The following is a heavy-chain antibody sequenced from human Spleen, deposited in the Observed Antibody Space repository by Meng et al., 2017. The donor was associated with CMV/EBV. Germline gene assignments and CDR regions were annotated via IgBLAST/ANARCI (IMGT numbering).Heavy chain of an antibody. D-gene: IGHD6-6*01. Sequence: LGQLRSEVEEPGASVKVSCKASVSPFTGYYMHWVRQAPGQGLEWMGWINPNSGGTNYAQKFQGRVTMTRDTSISTAYMELSRLRSDDTAVYYCARGGIAARQSFDYWGQGTLVTVSS. CDR2: INPNSGGT. CDR1: VSPFTGYY. J-gene: IGHJ4*02. V-gene: IGHV1-2*02. CDR3: ARGGIAARQSFDY.